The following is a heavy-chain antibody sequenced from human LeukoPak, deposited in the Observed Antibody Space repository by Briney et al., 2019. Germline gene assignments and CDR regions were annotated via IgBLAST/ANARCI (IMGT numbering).Heavy chain of an antibody. CDR2: IGTAGDT. CDR1: GFTFSSYD. CDR3: ARGPHYDILTGYPPVAFDI. V-gene: IGHV3-13*04. D-gene: IGHD3-9*01. Sequence: PGGSLRLSCAASGFTFSSYDMHWVRQATGKGLEWVSAIGTAGDTYYPGSVKGRFTISRENAKNSLYLQMNSLRAGGTAVYYCARGPHYDILTGYPPVAFDIWGQGTMVTVSS. J-gene: IGHJ3*02.